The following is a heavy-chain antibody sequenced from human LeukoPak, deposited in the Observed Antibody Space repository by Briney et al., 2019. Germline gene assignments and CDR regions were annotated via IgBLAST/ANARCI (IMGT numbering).Heavy chain of an antibody. D-gene: IGHD4-11*01. J-gene: IGHJ4*02. CDR1: GFTFSDYW. CDR3: ARSNQADDY. Sequence: GGSLRLSCAASGFTFSDYWMHWVRQVPGKGLVWVSRINTGGSSTTYADSVKGRLTISRDNAKNTLYLQMNGLRAEDTAVYYCARSNQADDYWGQGTLVTVSS. CDR2: INTGGSST. V-gene: IGHV3-74*01.